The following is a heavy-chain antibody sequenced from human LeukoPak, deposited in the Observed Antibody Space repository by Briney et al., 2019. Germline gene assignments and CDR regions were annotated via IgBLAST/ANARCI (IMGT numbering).Heavy chain of an antibody. D-gene: IGHD1-26*01. CDR3: AILGATTNY. V-gene: IGHV4-39*01. CDR1: GGSISGSSYY. J-gene: IGHJ4*02. Sequence: SETLSLTCTVSGGSISGSSYYWGWIRQPPGKGLEWIGSIYYSGSTYYNPSLKSRVTISVDTSKNQFSLKLNSVTATDTAVYYCAILGATTNYWGQGTLVTVSS. CDR2: IYYSGST.